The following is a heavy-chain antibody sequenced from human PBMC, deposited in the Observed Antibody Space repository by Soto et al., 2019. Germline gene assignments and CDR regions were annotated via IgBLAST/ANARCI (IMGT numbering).Heavy chain of an antibody. J-gene: IGHJ4*02. V-gene: IGHV3-30*18. CDR1: GFTFGSYG. Sequence: QVQLVESGGGVVQPGRSLRLSCTASGFTFGSYGMHWVRQAPGKGLEWVSVISHDGSDKYYGDSEKGRFTISRDNSKNTLLLLMNRLRADDTALYYCANGKEGYLDFLLRYWGQGTMVTVSS. CDR2: ISHDGSDK. D-gene: IGHD3-9*01. CDR3: ANGKEGYLDFLLRY.